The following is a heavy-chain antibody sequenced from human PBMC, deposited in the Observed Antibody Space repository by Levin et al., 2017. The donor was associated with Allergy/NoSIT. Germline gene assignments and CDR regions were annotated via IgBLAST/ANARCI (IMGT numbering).Heavy chain of an antibody. V-gene: IGHV3-33*01. D-gene: IGHD3-16*01. CDR2: IWYDGSNK. Sequence: GESLKISCVASGFTFSNYGMPWVRQAPGQGLEWVAIIWYDGSNKYYADSVKGRFTISRDNSKNSLYLQMDSLRAEDTALYYCARDTAFGQYFDYWGQGTRVTVSS. J-gene: IGHJ4*02. CDR1: GFTFSNYG. CDR3: ARDTAFGQYFDY.